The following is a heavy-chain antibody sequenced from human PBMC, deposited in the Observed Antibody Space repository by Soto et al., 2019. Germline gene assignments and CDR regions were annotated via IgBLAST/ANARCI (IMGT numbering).Heavy chain of an antibody. D-gene: IGHD2-2*03. J-gene: IGHJ6*02. CDR3: VRFFGYCISSSCPRRYYGMDV. CDR2: ISYDGSNK. Sequence: GGSLRLSCAASGFTFGSYAMHWVRQAPGKGLEWVAVISYDGSNKYYADSVKGRFTISRDNSKNTLYLQMNSLRAEDTAVDYCVRFFGYCISSSCPRRYYGMDVWGQGTTVTVSS. CDR1: GFTFGSYA. V-gene: IGHV3-30-3*01.